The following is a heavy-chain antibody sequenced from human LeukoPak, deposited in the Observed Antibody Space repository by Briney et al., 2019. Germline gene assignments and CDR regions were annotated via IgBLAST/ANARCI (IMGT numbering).Heavy chain of an antibody. D-gene: IGHD2-2*01. CDR3: AKSGPHCSSTSCNYFDY. CDR2: ISGSGGST. Sequence: GGSLRLSCAASRFTFSNFAMSWVRQAPGKGLEWVSAISGSGGSTYCADSVKGRFTISRDNSKNALFLQMNSLRAEDTAVYYCAKSGPHCSSTSCNYFDYWGQGTLVTVSS. J-gene: IGHJ4*02. V-gene: IGHV3-23*01. CDR1: RFTFSNFA.